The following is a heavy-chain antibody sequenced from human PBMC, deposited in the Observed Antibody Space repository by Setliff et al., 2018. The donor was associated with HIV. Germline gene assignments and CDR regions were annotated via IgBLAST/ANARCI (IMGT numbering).Heavy chain of an antibody. V-gene: IGHV1-18*04. CDR1: GYTFTGHF. D-gene: IGHD2-15*01. CDR3: ARDPPVVVRHLFDL. CDR2: ISAYNGNT. J-gene: IGHJ4*02. Sequence: ASVKVSCKTSGYTFTGHFLHWVRQAPGQGLEWMGWISAYNGNTNYAQKFQGRVTMTTDTSTSTASMELRSLTSDDTAVYYCARDPPVVVRHLFDLWGQGTLVTVSS.